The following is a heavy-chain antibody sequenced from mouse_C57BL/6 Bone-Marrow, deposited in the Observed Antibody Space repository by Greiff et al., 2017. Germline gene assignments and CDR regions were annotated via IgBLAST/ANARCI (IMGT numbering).Heavy chain of an antibody. CDR3: ARGGLRLPFAY. CDR1: GYTFPSYT. V-gene: IGHV1-4*01. CDR2: INPSSGYT. Sequence: QVQLQQSGAELARPGASVKMSCKASGYTFPSYTMHWVKQRPGQGLEWIGYINPSSGYTKYNQKFKDKATLTADKSASTAYMQLSSLTSEDSAVYYCARGGLRLPFAYWGQGTLVTVSA. D-gene: IGHD3-2*02. J-gene: IGHJ3*01.